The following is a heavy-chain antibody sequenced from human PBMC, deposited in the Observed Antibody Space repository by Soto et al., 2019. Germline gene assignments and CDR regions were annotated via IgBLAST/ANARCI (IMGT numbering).Heavy chain of an antibody. J-gene: IGHJ5*02. V-gene: IGHV1-8*01. CDR3: ARDNRYNWNDEGWFDP. D-gene: IGHD1-20*01. Sequence: QVQLVQSGAEVKKPRASVKVSCKASGYSFSDCDINWVRQATGQGTEWMGWMNPNRGNTGYAQKFQGRVTMTRNTTINTVYMELRSLGSEDTVVYYCARDNRYNWNDEGWFDPWGQGTLVTVSS. CDR1: GYSFSDCD. CDR2: MNPNRGNT.